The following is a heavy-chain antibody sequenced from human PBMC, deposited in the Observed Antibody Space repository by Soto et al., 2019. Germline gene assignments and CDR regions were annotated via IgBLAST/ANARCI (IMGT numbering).Heavy chain of an antibody. CDR2: ISAYNGDT. D-gene: IGHD6-19*01. V-gene: IGHV1-18*03. J-gene: IGHJ2*01. CDR3: PRSPPFSADTRRVRLRVI. Sequence: SVKPSCKAPVYSYTKHGLRWLRRAPAREHEWMGWISAYNGDTHYVQRFQGRLTMTTDTSTSTAYMELRSLTSDDLAVNWCPRSPPFSADTRRVRLRVIWGR. CDR1: VYSYTKHG.